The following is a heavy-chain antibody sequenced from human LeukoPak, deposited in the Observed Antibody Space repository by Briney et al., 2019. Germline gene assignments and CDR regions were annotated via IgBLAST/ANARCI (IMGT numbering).Heavy chain of an antibody. D-gene: IGHD3-10*01. CDR2: IYYSGST. CDR1: GCTISSYY. CDR3: ARAGVLWYGELLRTPYFDY. V-gene: IGHV4-59*01. J-gene: IGHJ4*02. Sequence: SGTLSLTCTVSGCTISSYYWSWIRQPPGKGLEWIGYIYYSGSTNYNPSLKSRVTISGDTSKNQFSLKLSSVTAADTAVYYCARAGVLWYGELLRTPYFDYWGQGTLVTVSS.